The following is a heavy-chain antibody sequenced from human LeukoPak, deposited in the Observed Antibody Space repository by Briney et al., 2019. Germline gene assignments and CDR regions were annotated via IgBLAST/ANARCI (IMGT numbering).Heavy chain of an antibody. D-gene: IGHD3-22*01. J-gene: IGHJ4*02. CDR2: IYPGDSDT. CDR3: ARCGTDSSGYHPTKFDY. CDR1: GYSFTSYW. V-gene: IGHV5-51*01. Sequence: PGESLKISCKGSGYSFTSYWIGWVRQMPGKGLEWMGIIYPGDSDTRYSPSFQGQVTISADKSISTAYLQWSSLKASGTAMYYCARCGTDSSGYHPTKFDYWGQGTLVTVSS.